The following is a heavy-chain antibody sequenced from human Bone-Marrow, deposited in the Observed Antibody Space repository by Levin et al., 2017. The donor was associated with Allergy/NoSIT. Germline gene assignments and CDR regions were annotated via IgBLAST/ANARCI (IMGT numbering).Heavy chain of an antibody. D-gene: IGHD2-2*01. Sequence: RPSETLSLTCTVSGGSISSRPYYWGWIRQPPGTGLEWIGSIYYSGSIYYNPSLKSRVTISLDTSKNQFSLNLSSVTAADTAVYYCARVRQELIWDAFDIWGQGTMVTVSS. CDR3: ARVRQELIWDAFDI. CDR1: GGSISSRPYY. J-gene: IGHJ3*02. CDR2: IYYSGSI. V-gene: IGHV4-39*07.